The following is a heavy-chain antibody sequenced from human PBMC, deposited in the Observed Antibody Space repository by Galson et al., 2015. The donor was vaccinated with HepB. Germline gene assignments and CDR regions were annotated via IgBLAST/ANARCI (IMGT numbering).Heavy chain of an antibody. CDR3: ARDESGAVATGKSDY. CDR2: ISSSGDYM. J-gene: IGHJ4*02. CDR1: GFTFGSYS. D-gene: IGHD5-12*01. V-gene: IGHV3-21*01. Sequence: SLRLSCAASGFTFGSYSMNWVRQAPGKGLEWVSSISSSGDYMYNADSVKGRFTISRDNAKNSLYLQVSSLRAEDTAVYYCARDESGAVATGKSDYWGQGTLVTVSS.